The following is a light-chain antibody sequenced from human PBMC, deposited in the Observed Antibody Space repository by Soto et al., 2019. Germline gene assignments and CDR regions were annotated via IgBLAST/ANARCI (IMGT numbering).Light chain of an antibody. CDR1: QSVSIY. Sequence: EIVLTQSPATLSFFPGERATLSCRASQSVSIYLDWYQQKPGQAPRLLIYDASNRATGIPARFSGSGSGTGLTLTISSLEPEDFAVYYCQQRSNWPPEITFGQGTRLEIK. CDR2: DAS. J-gene: IGKJ5*01. CDR3: QQRSNWPPEIT. V-gene: IGKV3-11*01.